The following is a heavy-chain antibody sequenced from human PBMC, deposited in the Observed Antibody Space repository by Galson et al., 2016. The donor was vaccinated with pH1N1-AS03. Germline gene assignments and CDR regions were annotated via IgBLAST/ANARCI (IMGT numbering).Heavy chain of an antibody. J-gene: IGHJ4*02. D-gene: IGHD3-3*01. CDR3: AKDDNYDFCVGYVGPDF. Sequence: SVKASCKASGYTFTADYMHWVRQAPGQGLEWMGWINADSGDTNYEPKSRGRGTLTSDTATSTAYMELSTLSSDDTAVYYCAKDDNYDFCVGYVGPDFWGQGNLITVSS. CDR2: INADSGDT. CDR1: GYTFTADY. V-gene: IGHV1-2*02.